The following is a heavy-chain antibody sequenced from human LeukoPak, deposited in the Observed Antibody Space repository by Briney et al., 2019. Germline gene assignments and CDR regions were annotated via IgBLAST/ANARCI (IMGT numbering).Heavy chain of an antibody. D-gene: IGHD1-26*01. Sequence: PSETLSLTCTVSGGSISSYYWSWIRQPPGKGLEWIGYIYYSGSTNYNPSLKSRVTMSVDTSKNQFSLKLSSVTAADTAVYYCARHERANWFDPWGQGTLVTVSS. CDR3: ARHERANWFDP. J-gene: IGHJ5*02. CDR2: IYYSGST. V-gene: IGHV4-59*08. CDR1: GGSISSYY.